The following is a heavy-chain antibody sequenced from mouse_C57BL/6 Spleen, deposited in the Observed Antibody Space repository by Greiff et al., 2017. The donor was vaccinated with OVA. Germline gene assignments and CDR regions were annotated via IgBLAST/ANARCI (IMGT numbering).Heavy chain of an antibody. V-gene: IGHV1-15*01. CDR3: TRGDAMDD. CDR1: GYTFTDYE. CDR2: IDPETGGT. J-gene: IGHJ4*01. Sequence: SGAELVRPGASVTLSCKASGYTFTDYEMHWVQQTPVHGLEWIGAIDPETGGTSYTQKFKGKSILTADNSSSTAYMQLRSLTSEDSAVYYCTRGDAMDDWGQGTSVTVAS.